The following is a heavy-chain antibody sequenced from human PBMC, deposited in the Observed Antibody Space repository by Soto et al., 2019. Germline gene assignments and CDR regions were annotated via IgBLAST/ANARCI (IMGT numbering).Heavy chain of an antibody. CDR3: ARSAYYCSGGSCYPYYGMDV. CDR2: TYYRSKWYN. J-gene: IGHJ6*02. Sequence: SQTLSLTCAISGDSVSSNSAAWNWIRQSPSRGREWLGRTYYRSKWYNDYAVSVKSRITINPDTSKNQFSLQLNSVTPEDTAVYYCARSAYYCSGGSCYPYYGMDVWGQGTTVTVSS. D-gene: IGHD2-15*01. V-gene: IGHV6-1*01. CDR1: GDSVSSNSAA.